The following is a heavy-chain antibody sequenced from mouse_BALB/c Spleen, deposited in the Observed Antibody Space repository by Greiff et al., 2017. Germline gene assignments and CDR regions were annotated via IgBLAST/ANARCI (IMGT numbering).Heavy chain of an antibody. CDR1: GYSITSDYA. Sequence: DVQLQESGPGLVKPSQSLSLTCTVTGYSITSDYAWNWIRQFPGNKLEWMGYISYSGSTSYNPSLKSRISITRDTSKNQFFLQLNSVTTEDTATYYCARGGGNYPLDYWGQGTTLTVSS. D-gene: IGHD2-1*01. CDR2: ISYSGST. J-gene: IGHJ2*01. CDR3: ARGGGNYPLDY. V-gene: IGHV3-2*02.